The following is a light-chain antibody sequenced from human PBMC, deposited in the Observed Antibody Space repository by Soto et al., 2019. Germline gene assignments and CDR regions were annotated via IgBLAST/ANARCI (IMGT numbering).Light chain of an antibody. J-gene: IGLJ2*01. V-gene: IGLV2-23*02. CDR3: CSYAGSSTFV. CDR1: SSDVGSYNL. CDR2: EVS. Sequence: QSALTQPACVSGSPGQSITISCTGTSSDVGSYNLVSWYQQHPGKAPKLMIYEVSKRPSGVSNRFSGSKSGNTASLTISGLQTEDEADYYCCSYAGSSTFVFGGGTQLTVL.